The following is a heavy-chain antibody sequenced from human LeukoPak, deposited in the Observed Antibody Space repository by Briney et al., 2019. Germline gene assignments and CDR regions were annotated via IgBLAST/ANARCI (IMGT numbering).Heavy chain of an antibody. J-gene: IGHJ4*02. CDR3: ARYGDYVLIDY. CDR2: ISSSSSYI. D-gene: IGHD4-17*01. Sequence: GGSLRLSCVVSGFTFSDYHMNWVRQAPGKGLEWVSSISSSSSYIYYADSVKGRFTISRDNAKNSLYLQMSSLRAEDTAVYYCARYGDYVLIDYWGQGTLVTVSS. CDR1: GFTFSDYH. V-gene: IGHV3-21*01.